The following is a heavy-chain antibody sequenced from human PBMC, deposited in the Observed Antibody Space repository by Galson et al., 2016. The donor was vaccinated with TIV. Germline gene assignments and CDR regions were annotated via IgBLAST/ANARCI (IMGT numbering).Heavy chain of an antibody. D-gene: IGHD6-19*01. CDR1: GFTFSNYG. J-gene: IGHJ6*02. V-gene: IGHV3-30*18. CDR2: LSYDERNK. Sequence: SLRLSCAASGFTFSNYGMHWVRQAPGKGLEWVAVLSYDERNKEYADSVKGRFTISRDNSKNTLYLQMHSLRPDDTAVYYCAKQWLKDYYGMDVWGPGTTVTVSS. CDR3: AKQWLKDYYGMDV.